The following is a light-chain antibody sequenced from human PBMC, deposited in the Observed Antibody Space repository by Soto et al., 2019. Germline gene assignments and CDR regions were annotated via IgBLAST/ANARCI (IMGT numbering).Light chain of an antibody. J-gene: IGKJ1*01. CDR2: GAS. Sequence: IVLTQSPATLSLSPGKRATLSCRASQNISSYLIWYQQKPGQAPRLLIYGASTRATGVPARFSGSGTGTEFTLTISSLQSEDFAVYYCQQYNNRPPWTFGQGTKVDIK. CDR1: QNISSY. CDR3: QQYNNRPPWT. V-gene: IGKV3-15*01.